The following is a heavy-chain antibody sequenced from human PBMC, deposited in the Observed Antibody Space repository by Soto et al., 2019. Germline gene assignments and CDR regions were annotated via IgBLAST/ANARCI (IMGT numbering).Heavy chain of an antibody. Sequence: GSGPTLVNPTQTLTLTCTFSGFSLSTSGMCVSWIRQPPGKALEWLARIDWDDDKYYSTSLKTRLTISKDTSKNQVVLTMTNMDPVDTATYYCARTMITFGGVIASPDYWGQGTLVTVSS. V-gene: IGHV2-70*11. D-gene: IGHD3-16*02. J-gene: IGHJ4*02. CDR1: GFSLSTSGMC. CDR2: IDWDDDK. CDR3: ARTMITFGGVIASPDY.